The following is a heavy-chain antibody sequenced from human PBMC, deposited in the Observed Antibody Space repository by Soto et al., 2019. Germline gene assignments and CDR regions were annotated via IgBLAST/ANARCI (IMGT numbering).Heavy chain of an antibody. CDR2: IYPGDSDT. V-gene: IGHV5-51*01. Sequence: PVESLKISCEVSGDSFTSYCIVCVRQMPGKGLEWMGIIYPGDSDTRYSPSFQGQVTISADKSISTAYLQWSSLKASDTAMYYCARLDCGGACYLGFDIWGQGTMVTVSS. CDR3: ARLDCGGACYLGFDI. J-gene: IGHJ3*02. CDR1: GDSFTSYC. D-gene: IGHD2-21*02.